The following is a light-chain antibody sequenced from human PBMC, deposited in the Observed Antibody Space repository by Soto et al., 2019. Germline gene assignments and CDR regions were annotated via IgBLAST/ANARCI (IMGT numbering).Light chain of an antibody. V-gene: IGLV2-14*01. CDR2: DVS. J-gene: IGLJ1*01. CDR1: SSDVGGYNY. Sequence: QSALTQPASVSGSPGQSITISCTGTSSDVGGYNYVSWYQQHPGKAPKLMIYDVSNRPSGVSNRFSGSKSGNTASLTISGLQDEDEAYYYCSSYTSSSTLYVFGTGTKVTVL. CDR3: SSYTSSSTLYV.